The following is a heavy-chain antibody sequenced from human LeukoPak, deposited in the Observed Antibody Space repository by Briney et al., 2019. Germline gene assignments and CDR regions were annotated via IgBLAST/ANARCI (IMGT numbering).Heavy chain of an antibody. CDR1: GFTFSSYW. V-gene: IGHV3-74*01. CDR3: ARESEYYGSGSLQRYYYYGMDV. CDR2: INSEGSST. J-gene: IGHJ6*04. Sequence: GGSLRLSCAASGFTFSSYWMHWVRQAPGKGLVWVSRINSEGSSTSYADSVKGRFTISRDNAKNTLYLQMNSLRAEDTAVYYCARESEYYGSGSLQRYYYYGMDVWGKGTTVTVSS. D-gene: IGHD3-10*01.